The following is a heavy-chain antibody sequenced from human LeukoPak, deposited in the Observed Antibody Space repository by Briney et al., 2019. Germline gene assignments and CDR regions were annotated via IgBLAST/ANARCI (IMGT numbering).Heavy chain of an antibody. V-gene: IGHV1-24*01. CDR3: ATVPVLRFLEWTSDHYYFDY. J-gene: IGHJ4*02. D-gene: IGHD3-3*01. Sequence: GPVKVSCKASGYSFTSYGISWVRQAPGKGLEWMGGFDPEDGETNYAQKFQGRVTMTEDTSTDTAYMELSSLRSEDTAVYYCATVPVLRFLEWTSDHYYFDYWGQGTLVTVSS. CDR1: GYSFTSYG. CDR2: FDPEDGET.